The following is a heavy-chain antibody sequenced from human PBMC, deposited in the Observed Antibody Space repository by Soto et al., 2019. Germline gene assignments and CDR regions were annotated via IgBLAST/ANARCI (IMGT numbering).Heavy chain of an antibody. D-gene: IGHD5-12*01. CDR2: ISGNGGST. Sequence: EVQLLESGGGLVEPGGSLRLSCAASGFHFSIYAMGWVRQAPGKGLEWVSVISGNGGSTYYPDSVKGRFSISRDISKNTLFLEINSLRAEDTAIYYCARLGGYSGYDPFDYWGQGTLVTVSS. CDR3: ARLGGYSGYDPFDY. CDR1: GFHFSIYA. V-gene: IGHV3-23*01. J-gene: IGHJ4*02.